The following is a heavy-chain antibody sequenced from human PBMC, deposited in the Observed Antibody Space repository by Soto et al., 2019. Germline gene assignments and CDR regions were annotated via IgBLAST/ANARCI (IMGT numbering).Heavy chain of an antibody. CDR2: INPSGGST. CDR1: GYTFSSYY. J-gene: IGHJ5*02. V-gene: IGHV1-46*01. CDR3: AREGTATKAVRAKSITMILVVYWFDP. D-gene: IGHD3-22*01. Sequence: GASVKVSCKASGYTFSSYYMHWVRQAPGQGLEWMGIINPSGGSTSYAQKFQGRVTMTRDTSTSTVYMELSSMRSEDTAVNYCAREGTATKAVRAKSITMILVVYWFDPWGQGTLVTVSS.